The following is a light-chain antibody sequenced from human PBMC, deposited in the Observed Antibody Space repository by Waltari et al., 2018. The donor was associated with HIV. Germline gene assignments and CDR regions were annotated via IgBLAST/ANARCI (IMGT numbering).Light chain of an antibody. CDR2: DVS. CDR3: SSYTSSSTPDV. V-gene: IGLV2-14*03. Sequence: QSALTQPAPVSGSPRQSLPIPSPGTSSDVGGYNYVSWDQQHPGKAPKLMIYDVSNRPAVVSGRFSGSKSGNTSSLTISGLQAEDEADYDCSSYTSSSTPDVFGTGTKVTVL. J-gene: IGLJ1*01. CDR1: SSDVGGYNY.